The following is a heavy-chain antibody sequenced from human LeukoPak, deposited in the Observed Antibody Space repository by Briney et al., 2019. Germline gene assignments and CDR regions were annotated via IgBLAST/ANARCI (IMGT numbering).Heavy chain of an antibody. CDR3: ARVITGGTNRFDP. V-gene: IGHV3-7*05. CDR2: IKQDGTES. D-gene: IGHD6-13*01. Sequence: GGSLRLSCAASGFTFSSYWMSWVRQAPGKGLEWVANIKQDGTESHYVDSVKGRFTNSRDNAKNSLYLQMNSLRAEDTAVYFCARVITGGTNRFDPWGQGILVTVSS. CDR1: GFTFSSYW. J-gene: IGHJ5*02.